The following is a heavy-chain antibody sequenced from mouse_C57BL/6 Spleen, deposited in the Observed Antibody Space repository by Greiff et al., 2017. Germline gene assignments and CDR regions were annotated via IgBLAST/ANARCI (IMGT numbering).Heavy chain of an antibody. J-gene: IGHJ4*01. CDR1: GYTFTSYW. D-gene: IGHD2-1*01. CDR3: AIVYYYYAMDY. Sequence: QVQLQQPGAELVKPGASVKVSCKASGYTFTSYWMHWVKQRPGQGLEWIGRIHPSGSDTNYNQKFKGKATLTVDKSSSTAYMQLSSLPSEDSAVYYCAIVYYYYAMDYWGQGTSVTVSS. CDR2: IHPSGSDT. V-gene: IGHV1-74*01.